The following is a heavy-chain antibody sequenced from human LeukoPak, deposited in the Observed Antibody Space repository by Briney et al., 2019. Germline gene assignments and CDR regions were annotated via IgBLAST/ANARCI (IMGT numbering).Heavy chain of an antibody. D-gene: IGHD3-22*01. CDR1: GYTFTSYG. CDR3: ARDASYYDSSGRYYYYGMDV. Sequence: ASVKVSCKASGYTFTSYGISWVRQAPGQGLEWMGWISAYNGNTNYAQKLQGRVTMTTDTSTSTAYMELRSLRSDDTAVYYCARDASYYDSSGRYYYYGMDVWGQGTTVTLSS. J-gene: IGHJ6*02. CDR2: ISAYNGNT. V-gene: IGHV1-18*01.